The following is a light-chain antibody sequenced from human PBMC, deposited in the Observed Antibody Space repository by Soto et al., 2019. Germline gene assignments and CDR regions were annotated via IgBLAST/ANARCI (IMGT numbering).Light chain of an antibody. CDR1: QSVSSN. CDR3: QQYTNWPYT. Sequence: EIGVTQSPSTLSVSPGERATFSCRASQSVSSNLAWYQQKPGQAPRLLIYGASTRATGIPARFSGSGSGTEFTLTISSLQSEDFAVYYCQQYTNWPYTFGQGTRLEI. J-gene: IGKJ5*01. CDR2: GAS. V-gene: IGKV3-15*01.